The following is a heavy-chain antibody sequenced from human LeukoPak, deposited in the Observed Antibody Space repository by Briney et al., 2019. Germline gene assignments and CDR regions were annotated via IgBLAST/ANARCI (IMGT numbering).Heavy chain of an antibody. CDR1: GFTFSSYW. CDR3: AREFSSGWLRYYYYYMDV. J-gene: IGHJ6*03. CDR2: INMDGSSA. Sequence: PGGSLRLSCAASGFTFSSYWMHWVRQAPGKGRVWVSCINMDGSSASYADSVKGRFTISRDNDKNTLYLQMNSLRAEETAVYYCAREFSSGWLRYYYYYMDVWGKGTTVTVSS. D-gene: IGHD6-19*01. V-gene: IGHV3-74*01.